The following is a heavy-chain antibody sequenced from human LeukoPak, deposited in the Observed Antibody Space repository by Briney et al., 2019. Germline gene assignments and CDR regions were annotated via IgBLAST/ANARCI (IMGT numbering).Heavy chain of an antibody. CDR2: ISSSSSYI. V-gene: IGHV3-21*01. D-gene: IGHD2-21*01. CDR3: ARARAPIAQRAFDI. Sequence: GGSLRLSCAASGFTFSSYSMNWVRQAPGKGLEWVSSISSSSSYIYYADSVKGRITISRDNAKNSLYLQMNSLRAEDTAVYYCARARAPIAQRAFDIWGQGTLVTVSS. J-gene: IGHJ4*02. CDR1: GFTFSSYS.